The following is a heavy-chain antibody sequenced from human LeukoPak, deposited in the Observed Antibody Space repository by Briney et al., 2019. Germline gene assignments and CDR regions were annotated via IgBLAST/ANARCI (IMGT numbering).Heavy chain of an antibody. Sequence: PGGSLRLSCAASGFTFDNYAMNWVRQVPGKGLEWISLISWNSGTIGYADSVKGRFTISRDNVNNFLYLQMNSLRAEDTALYYCARAYKDRSLAGKKEFFQHWGQGTLVTVSS. D-gene: IGHD6-19*01. J-gene: IGHJ1*01. CDR1: GFTFDNYA. CDR3: ARAYKDRSLAGKKEFFQH. V-gene: IGHV3-9*01. CDR2: ISWNSGTI.